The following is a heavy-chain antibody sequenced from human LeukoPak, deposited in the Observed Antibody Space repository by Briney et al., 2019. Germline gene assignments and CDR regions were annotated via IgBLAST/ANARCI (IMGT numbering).Heavy chain of an antibody. Sequence: GASVKVSCKASGYTFTSYGISWVRQAPGQGLEWMGWISAYNGNTNYAQKLQGRVTMTTDTSTSTAYMELRSLRSDDTAVYYCARSNRYFDWFLSVGAYYYYYYMDVWGKGTTVTISS. CDR2: ISAYNGNT. J-gene: IGHJ6*03. CDR1: GYTFTSYG. CDR3: ARSNRYFDWFLSVGAYYYYYYMDV. D-gene: IGHD3-9*01. V-gene: IGHV1-18*01.